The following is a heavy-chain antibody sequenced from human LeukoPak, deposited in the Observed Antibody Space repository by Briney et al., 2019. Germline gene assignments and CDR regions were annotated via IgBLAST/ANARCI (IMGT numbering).Heavy chain of an antibody. CDR3: ARRDSRLLWFGELSHYFDY. J-gene: IGHJ4*02. CDR1: GGSFSGYY. V-gene: IGHV4-34*01. D-gene: IGHD3-10*01. Sequence: PSETLSLTCAVYGGSFSGYYWSWIRQPPGKGLEWIGEINHSGSTNYNPSLKSRVTISVDTSKNQFSLKLSSVTAADTAVYYCARRDSRLLWFGELSHYFDYWGQGTLVTVSS. CDR2: INHSGST.